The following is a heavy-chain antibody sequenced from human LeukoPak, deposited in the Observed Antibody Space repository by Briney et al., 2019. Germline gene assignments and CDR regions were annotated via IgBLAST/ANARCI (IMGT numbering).Heavy chain of an antibody. J-gene: IGHJ1*01. V-gene: IGHV4-30-4*01. Sequence: SQILSLTCTVSGDSISSGDYYWSWIRQPPGKGLEWIGYIHYSGSTHYNPSLKSRVTMSVDTSKNQFSLNLRSMTAADTAVYFCGRAHGYSGSYWALEHWGQGTLVTVSS. CDR3: GRAHGYSGSYWALEH. D-gene: IGHD1-26*01. CDR1: GDSISSGDYY. CDR2: IHYSGST.